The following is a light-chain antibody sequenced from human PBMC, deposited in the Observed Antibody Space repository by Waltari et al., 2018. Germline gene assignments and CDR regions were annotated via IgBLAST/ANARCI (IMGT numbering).Light chain of an antibody. CDR1: TSDVGGYNY. V-gene: IGLV2-11*01. CDR2: DVT. Sequence: SALTQPRSVSGSPGQSVTISCTGTTSDVGGYNYVSWYQHHPGKAPKLMIFDVTQRPCGVPDRFAGSKAANTASLTISGLQAEDEADYYCCSFAGTYTWVFGGGTKVTVL. CDR3: CSFAGTYTWV. J-gene: IGLJ3*02.